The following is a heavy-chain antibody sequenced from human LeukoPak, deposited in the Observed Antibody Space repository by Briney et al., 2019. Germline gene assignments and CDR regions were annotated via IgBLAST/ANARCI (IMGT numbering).Heavy chain of an antibody. CDR1: GYTFTGYY. V-gene: IGHV1-2*02. D-gene: IGHD3-10*01. CDR3: ARDPTLLWFGELLSYYYYYGMDV. CDR2: INPNSGGT. Sequence: GASGKVSSKASGYTFTGYYMHWVRQAPGQGLEWMGWINPNSGGTNYAQKFQGRVTMTRDTSISTAYMELSRLRSDDTAVYYCARDPTLLWFGELLSYYYYYGMDVWGQGTTVTVSS. J-gene: IGHJ6*02.